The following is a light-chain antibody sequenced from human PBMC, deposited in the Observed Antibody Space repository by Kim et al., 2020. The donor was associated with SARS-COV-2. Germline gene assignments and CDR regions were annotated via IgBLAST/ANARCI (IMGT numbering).Light chain of an antibody. Sequence: GKTVGISCTRSSGRISSDFVQWFQQRPDSSPTTVIYEDHNRPSGVPDRFSGSVDTSSNSASLTISGLRAEDEADYYCQSYNDNDWVFGGGTKLTVL. CDR1: SGRISSDF. CDR3: QSYNDNDWV. J-gene: IGLJ3*02. CDR2: EDH. V-gene: IGLV6-57*01.